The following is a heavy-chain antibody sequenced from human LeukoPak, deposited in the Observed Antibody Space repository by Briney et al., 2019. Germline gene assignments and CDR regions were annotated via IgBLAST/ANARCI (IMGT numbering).Heavy chain of an antibody. V-gene: IGHV3-73*01. Sequence: GGSLRLSCAASGFTFSGSAMHWVRQASGKGLEWVGRIRSKANSYATAYAASVKGRFTISRDDSKNTAYLQMNSLKTEGTAVYYCTRLDTAMARGTDYWGQGTLVTVSS. D-gene: IGHD5-18*01. CDR3: TRLDTAMARGTDY. CDR1: GFTFSGSA. CDR2: IRSKANSYAT. J-gene: IGHJ4*02.